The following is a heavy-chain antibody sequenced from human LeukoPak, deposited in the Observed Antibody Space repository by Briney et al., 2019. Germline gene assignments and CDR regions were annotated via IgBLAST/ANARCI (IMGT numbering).Heavy chain of an antibody. J-gene: IGHJ4*02. Sequence: GGSLRLSCAASGFTFDDYAMHWVRQAPGKGLEWVSAISGSGGSTYYADSVKGRFTISRDNSKNTLYLQMNSLRAEDTAVYYCAKDNFFGGSSDYFDYWGQGTLVTVSS. CDR1: GFTFDDYA. CDR2: ISGSGGST. CDR3: AKDNFFGGSSDYFDY. V-gene: IGHV3-23*01. D-gene: IGHD6-6*01.